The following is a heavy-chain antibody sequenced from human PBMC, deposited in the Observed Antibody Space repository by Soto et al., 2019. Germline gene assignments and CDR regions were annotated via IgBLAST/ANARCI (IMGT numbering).Heavy chain of an antibody. J-gene: IGHJ6*02. CDR3: AKVTLRFHYYYYGMDV. D-gene: IGHD5-12*01. CDR2: INSDGSST. Sequence: GGSLRLSCAASGFNFSSDWMHWVRQAPGKGLVWVSRINSDGSSTSYADSVKGRFTISRDNSKNTLYLQMNSLRAEDTAVYYCAKVTLRFHYYYYGMDVWGQGTTVTVSS. CDR1: GFNFSSDW. V-gene: IGHV3-74*01.